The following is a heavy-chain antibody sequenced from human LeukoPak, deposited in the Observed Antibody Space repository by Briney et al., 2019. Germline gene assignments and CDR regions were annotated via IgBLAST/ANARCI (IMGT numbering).Heavy chain of an antibody. CDR1: GFTLSSYA. CDR2: ISGSGGST. J-gene: IGHJ5*02. Sequence: PGGSLRLSCAASGFTLSSYAMSWVRQAPGKGLEWVSAISGSGGSTYYADSVKGRFTISRDNSKNTLYLQMNSLRAEDTAVYYCAKDLVGATGGWFDPWGQGTLVTVSS. D-gene: IGHD1-26*01. CDR3: AKDLVGATGGWFDP. V-gene: IGHV3-23*01.